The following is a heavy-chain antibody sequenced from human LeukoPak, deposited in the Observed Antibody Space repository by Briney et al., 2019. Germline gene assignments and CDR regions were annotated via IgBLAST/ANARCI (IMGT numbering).Heavy chain of an antibody. CDR3: TTAGDWLDYYYYGMDV. CDR2: IKSKTDGGTT. D-gene: IGHD3-9*01. Sequence: GGSLRLSCAASGFTFSNAWMSWVRQAPGKGLEWVGRIKSKTDGGTTDYAAPVKGRFTISRDDSKNTLYLQMNSLKTEDTAVYYCTTAGDWLDYYYYGMDVWGQGTTVTVSS. CDR1: GFTFSNAW. J-gene: IGHJ6*02. V-gene: IGHV3-15*01.